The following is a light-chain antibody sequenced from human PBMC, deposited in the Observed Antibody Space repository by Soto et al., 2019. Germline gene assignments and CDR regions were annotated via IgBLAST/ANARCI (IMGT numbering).Light chain of an antibody. CDR1: QIIGTW. V-gene: IGKV1-12*02. CDR2: GAS. CDR3: QQANSFPFT. Sequence: DIQMTQSPSSVSASIGDRVTITCRASQIIGTWLAWYQQKPGKAPTLLIYGASTLQSGVPSRFSGSGSGTDFTLTITNLQAEDSAIYYCQQANSFPFTFGPGTKEDIK. J-gene: IGKJ3*01.